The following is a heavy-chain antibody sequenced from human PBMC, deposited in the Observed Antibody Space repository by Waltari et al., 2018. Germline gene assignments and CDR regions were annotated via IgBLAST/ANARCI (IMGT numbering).Heavy chain of an antibody. V-gene: IGHV4-4*02. D-gene: IGHD6-6*01. J-gene: IGHJ3*02. CDR1: GFTLSNYW. Sequence: VQLVESGGDLVQPGGSLRLSCAASGFTLSNYWIHWVRQAPGKGLVWIGEINHSGSTNYNPSLKSRVTISVDTSKNQFSLKLSSVTAADTAVYYCARLRAARRRDAFDIWGQGTMVTVSS. CDR2: INHSGST. CDR3: ARLRAARRRDAFDI.